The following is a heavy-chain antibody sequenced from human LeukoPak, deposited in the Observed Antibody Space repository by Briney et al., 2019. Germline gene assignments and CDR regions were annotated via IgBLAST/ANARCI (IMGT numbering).Heavy chain of an antibody. D-gene: IGHD7-27*01. Sequence: ASEKVSCKGSGFSLTGHYMHWLRQAPGQGLEWMGWINGNSGDTNYAQKFQDRVIMTRDTSVNTVYMELSRLRSDDTATYYCARDFSWGPDLWGQGTLVIVSS. CDR1: GFSLTGHY. CDR3: ARDFSWGPDL. J-gene: IGHJ5*02. CDR2: INGNSGDT. V-gene: IGHV1-2*02.